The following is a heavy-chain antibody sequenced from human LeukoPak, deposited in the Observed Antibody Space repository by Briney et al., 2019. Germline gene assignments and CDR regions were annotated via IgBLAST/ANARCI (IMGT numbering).Heavy chain of an antibody. CDR1: GFTFSSYA. Sequence: PGGSLRLSCAASGFTFSSYAMSWVRQAPGKGLEWVSAISGSGGSTYYADSVKGRFTISRDNSKNTLYLQMNSLRAEDTAVYYCAKEGMDIVVVVAAKPDAFDIWGQGTMVTVSS. D-gene: IGHD2-15*01. CDR2: ISGSGGST. CDR3: AKEGMDIVVVVAAKPDAFDI. J-gene: IGHJ3*02. V-gene: IGHV3-23*01.